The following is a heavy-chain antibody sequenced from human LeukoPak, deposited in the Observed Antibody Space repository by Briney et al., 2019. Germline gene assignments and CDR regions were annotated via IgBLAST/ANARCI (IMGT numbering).Heavy chain of an antibody. CDR2: INPSGGST. D-gene: IGHD3-9*01. V-gene: IGHV1-46*03. CDR3: ARVGHYDILTGSYDAFDI. CDR1: GYTSTSYY. J-gene: IGHJ3*02. Sequence: ASVKVSCKASGYTSTSYYMHWVRQAPGQGLEWMGIINPSGGSTSYAQKFQGRVTMTRDTSTSTVYMELSSLRSEDTAVYYCARVGHYDILTGSYDAFDIWGQGTMVTVSS.